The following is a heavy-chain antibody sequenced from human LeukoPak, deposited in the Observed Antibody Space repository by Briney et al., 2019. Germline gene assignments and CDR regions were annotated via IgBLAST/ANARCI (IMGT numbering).Heavy chain of an antibody. J-gene: IGHJ4*02. CDR2: IYHSGTT. V-gene: IGHV4-4*02. CDR3: ATSSRGYYDSSGYLLY. CDR1: GDPISSTNW. D-gene: IGHD3-22*01. Sequence: PSETLSLTCAVSGDPISSTNWWSWVRQPPGKGLEWIGEIYHSGTTNYNPSLKSRVTMSVDKSKNQFSLKLSFVTAADTAVYYCATSSRGYYDSSGYLLYWGQGTLVTVSS.